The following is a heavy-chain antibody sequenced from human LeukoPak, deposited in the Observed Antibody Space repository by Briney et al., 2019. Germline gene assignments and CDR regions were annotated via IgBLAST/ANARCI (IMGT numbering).Heavy chain of an antibody. CDR1: GGSISSGDYY. CDR3: ARDRGSSSWYYFDY. J-gene: IGHJ4*02. V-gene: IGHV4-30-4*01. Sequence: PSQTLSLTRTVSGGSISSGDYYWSWIRQPPGKGLEWIGYIYYSGSTCYNPSLKSRVTKSVDTSKNQFSLKLSSVTAADTAVYYCARDRGSSSWYYFDYWGQGTLVTVSS. CDR2: IYYSGST. D-gene: IGHD6-13*01.